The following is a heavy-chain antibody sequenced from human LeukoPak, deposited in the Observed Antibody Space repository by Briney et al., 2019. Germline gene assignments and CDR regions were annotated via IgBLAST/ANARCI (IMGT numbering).Heavy chain of an antibody. CDR3: ARDHCSSSSCYTYYGMEL. D-gene: IGHD2-2*02. CDR1: GFSFSSYW. J-gene: IGHJ6*02. V-gene: IGHV3-7*01. Sequence: PGGSLRLSCAASGFSFSSYWMNWVRQVPGKGLEWVANINQDRSEKSYVDSVKGRFTISRDNAKSSLYLQMNRLRAEDTAVYYCARDHCSSSSCYTYYGMELWGQGTTVTVSS. CDR2: INQDRSEK.